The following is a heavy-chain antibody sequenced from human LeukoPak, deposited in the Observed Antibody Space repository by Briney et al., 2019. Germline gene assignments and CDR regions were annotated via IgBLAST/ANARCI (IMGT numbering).Heavy chain of an antibody. CDR1: GGSVSSGSYY. J-gene: IGHJ3*02. D-gene: IGHD3-22*01. CDR2: IYYSGST. V-gene: IGHV4-61*01. CDR3: ASRRDYYDSSGYYSHGAFDI. Sequence: SETLSLTCTVSGGSVSSGSYYWSWIRQPPGKGLEWIGYIYYSGSTNCNPSLKSRVTISVDTSKNQFSLKLSSVTAADTAVYYCASRRDYYDSSGYYSHGAFDIWGQGTMVTVSS.